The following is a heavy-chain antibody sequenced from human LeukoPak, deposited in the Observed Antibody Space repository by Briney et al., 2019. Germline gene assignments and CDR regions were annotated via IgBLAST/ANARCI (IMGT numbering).Heavy chain of an antibody. V-gene: IGHV5-51*01. D-gene: IGHD6-19*01. CDR1: GYSFTSYW. Sequence: GESLKISCKGSGYSFTSYWIGWVRQMPGKGLEWMGIIYPGDSDTRYSPSFQGQVTISADKSISTAYLQWSSLKASDTAMYCCARLGRGSSGWYRRFDYWGQGTLVTVSS. CDR2: IYPGDSDT. J-gene: IGHJ4*02. CDR3: ARLGRGSSGWYRRFDY.